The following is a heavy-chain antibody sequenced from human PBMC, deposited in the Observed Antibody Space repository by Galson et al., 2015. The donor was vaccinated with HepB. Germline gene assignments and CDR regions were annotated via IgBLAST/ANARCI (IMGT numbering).Heavy chain of an antibody. V-gene: IGHV3-7*01. CDR3: ARVFRGSSLEEYFQH. Sequence: SLRLSCAASGFTFSSYGMSWVRQAPGKGLEWVANIKQDGSEKYYVDSVKGRLTISRDNAKNSLYLQMNSLRAEDTAVYYCARVFRGSSLEEYFQHWGQGTLVTVSS. D-gene: IGHD6-6*01. CDR2: IKQDGSEK. CDR1: GFTFSSYG. J-gene: IGHJ1*01.